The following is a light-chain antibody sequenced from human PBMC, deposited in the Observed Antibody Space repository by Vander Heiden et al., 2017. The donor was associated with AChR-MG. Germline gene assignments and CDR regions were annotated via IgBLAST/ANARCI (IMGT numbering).Light chain of an antibody. CDR1: QSVSSN. CDR2: GAS. CDR3: QQYNNWPPLT. J-gene: IGKJ4*01. Sequence: EIVMKQSPATLSVSPGERPTLSCRASQSVSSNLAWYQQKPGQAPRLLIYGASTRATGIPARFSGSGSGTEFTLTISSLQSEDFAVYYCQQYNNWPPLTFGGGTKVEIK. V-gene: IGKV3-15*01.